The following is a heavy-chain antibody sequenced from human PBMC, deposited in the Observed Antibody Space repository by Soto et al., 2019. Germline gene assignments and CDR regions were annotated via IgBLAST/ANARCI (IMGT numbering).Heavy chain of an antibody. CDR3: ARAISGYVT. V-gene: IGHV1-3*04. CDR2: INTGNGNT. J-gene: IGHJ5*02. CDR1: GITYTTYA. Sequence: QVQLVQSGAEVKKPGASVKVSCKASGITYTTYAIHWVRQAPGQGLEWMGWINTGNGNTRYSQRFQGRVTLTTDTSASTAYMDLSSLTSEATAVYYCARAISGYVTWGQGTLITVSS. D-gene: IGHD5-12*01.